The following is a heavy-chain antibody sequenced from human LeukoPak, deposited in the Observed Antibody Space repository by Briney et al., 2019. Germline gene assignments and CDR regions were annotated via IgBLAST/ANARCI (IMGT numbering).Heavy chain of an antibody. Sequence: SETLSLTCAVYGGSFSGYYWSWIRQPPGKGLEWIGEINHSGSTNYNPSLKSRVTISVDTSKNQFSLKLSSVTAADTAVYYCARQNYVWGSYRPRGFDPWGQGTLVTVSS. D-gene: IGHD3-16*02. CDR3: ARQNYVWGSYRPRGFDP. J-gene: IGHJ5*02. CDR1: GGSFSGYY. V-gene: IGHV4-34*01. CDR2: INHSGST.